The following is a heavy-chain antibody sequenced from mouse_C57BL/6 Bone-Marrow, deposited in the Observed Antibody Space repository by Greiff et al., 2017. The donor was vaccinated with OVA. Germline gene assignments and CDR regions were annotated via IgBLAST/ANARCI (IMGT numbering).Heavy chain of an antibody. CDR2: IDPSDSYT. Sequence: VQLQQSGAELVKPGASVKLSCKASGYTFTSYWMQWVKQRPGQGLEWIGEIDPSDSYTNYNQKFKGKATLTVDTSSSTAYMQLSSLTSEDSAVYYCARDRIYYYGSRYWYFDVWGTGTTVTVSS. CDR3: ARDRIYYYGSRYWYFDV. V-gene: IGHV1-50*01. CDR1: GYTFTSYW. D-gene: IGHD1-1*01. J-gene: IGHJ1*03.